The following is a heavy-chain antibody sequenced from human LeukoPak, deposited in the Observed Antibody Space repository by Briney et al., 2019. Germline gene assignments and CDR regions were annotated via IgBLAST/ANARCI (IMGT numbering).Heavy chain of an antibody. CDR3: ASLIRDYYYDSGSYPVYYYYMDL. Sequence: GGSLRLSCAASGFTLSSYWMSWVRQAPGKGLEWVANIKQDGSEKNYVDSVKGRFTISRDNAKNSLYLQMNSLRTEDTAVYYCASLIRDYYYDSGSYPVYYYYMDLWGKGTTVTISS. CDR2: IKQDGSEK. J-gene: IGHJ6*03. D-gene: IGHD3-10*01. V-gene: IGHV3-7*01. CDR1: GFTLSSYW.